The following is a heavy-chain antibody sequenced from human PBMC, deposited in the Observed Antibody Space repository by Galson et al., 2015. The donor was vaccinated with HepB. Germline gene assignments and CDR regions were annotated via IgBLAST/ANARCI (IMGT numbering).Heavy chain of an antibody. Sequence: TLSLTCTVSGGSISSGSYYWSWIRQPAGKGLEWIGRFYTSGSTNYNPSLKSRVTMSVDTSKRQFSLKLRSVTAADTAIYYCARELVASVTIFGVATYCDYWGQGTLVTVSS. CDR2: FYTSGST. CDR1: GGSISSGSYY. D-gene: IGHD3-3*01. J-gene: IGHJ4*02. V-gene: IGHV4-61*02. CDR3: ARELVASVTIFGVATYCDY.